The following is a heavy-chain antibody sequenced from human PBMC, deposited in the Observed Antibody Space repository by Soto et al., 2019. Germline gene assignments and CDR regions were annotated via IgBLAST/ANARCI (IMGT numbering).Heavy chain of an antibody. D-gene: IGHD2-2*02. CDR3: ARDLRYCRRTCGDSPSYSRLDG. CDR1: GGSISSGGYY. J-gene: IGHJ6*02. Sequence: SETLSLTWTFSGGSISSGGYYWSWIRQHPGKGLEWIGYIYYSGSTYYNPSLKSRVTISVDTSKNQFSLKLSSVTAADTAVYYCARDLRYCRRTCGDSPSYSRLDGCGQGTTVTV. CDR2: IYYSGST. V-gene: IGHV4-31*02.